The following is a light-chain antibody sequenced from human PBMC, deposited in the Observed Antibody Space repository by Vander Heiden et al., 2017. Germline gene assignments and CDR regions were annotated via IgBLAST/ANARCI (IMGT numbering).Light chain of an antibody. Sequence: QSALTQPASVSGSPGQSITISCTGTSSDVGGSNYVSWYQQYPGKAPKLIIYDVSNRPSGVSNRFSGSKSVNTASLTISGLQAEDEADYYCSSYSTSSTLVVFGGGTKLTGL. V-gene: IGLV2-14*01. CDR3: SSYSTSSTLVV. CDR2: DVS. CDR1: SSDVGGSNY. J-gene: IGLJ2*01.